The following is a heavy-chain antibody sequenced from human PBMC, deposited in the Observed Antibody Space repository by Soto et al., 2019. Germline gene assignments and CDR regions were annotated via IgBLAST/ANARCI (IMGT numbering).Heavy chain of an antibody. CDR1: GGSISYEYYH. CDR3: ASQLESTTYFDY. Sequence: SETLSLTCSVSGGSISYEYYHWTWIRQSPGKGLEWIGYIHYSGSIMYNPSFKSRVTISVDTSKNQFSLRLPSVTAADTAVFYCASQLESTTYFDYWGRGTLVTVSS. D-gene: IGHD1-1*01. J-gene: IGHJ4*02. V-gene: IGHV4-30-4*08. CDR2: IHYSGSI.